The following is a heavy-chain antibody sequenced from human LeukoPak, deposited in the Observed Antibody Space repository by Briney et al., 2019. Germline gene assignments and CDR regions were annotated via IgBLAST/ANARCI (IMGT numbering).Heavy chain of an antibody. CDR2: IKQDGSQK. CDR1: GFTFSSYW. D-gene: IGHD3-9*01. Sequence: PGGSLRLSCTASGFTFSSYWMNWIRQAPGKGLEWVANIKQDGSQKNYLDSVKGRFTISRDNANNSLYLQMNSLRAEDTAVYYCARAPPYYDIHRDAFDIWGQGTMVTVSS. V-gene: IGHV3-7*02. CDR3: ARAPPYYDIHRDAFDI. J-gene: IGHJ3*02.